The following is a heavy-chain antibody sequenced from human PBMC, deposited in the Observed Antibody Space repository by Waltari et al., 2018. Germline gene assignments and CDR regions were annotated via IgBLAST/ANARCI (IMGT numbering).Heavy chain of an antibody. J-gene: IGHJ3*02. CDR2: INHSGST. V-gene: IGHV4-34*01. CDR3: ARQTWIQLWLYAFDI. Sequence: QVQLQQWGAGLLKPSETLSLTCAVYGGSFSGYYWSWIRQPPGKGLEWIGEINHSGSTYYNPSLKSRVTISVDTSKNQFSLKLSSVTAADTAVYYCARQTWIQLWLYAFDIWGQGTMVTVSS. D-gene: IGHD5-18*01. CDR1: GGSFSGYY.